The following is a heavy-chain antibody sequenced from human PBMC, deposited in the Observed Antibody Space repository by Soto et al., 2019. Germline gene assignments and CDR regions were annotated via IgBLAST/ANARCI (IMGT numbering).Heavy chain of an antibody. Sequence: KSSETLSLTCAVYGGSFSGYYWSWIRQPPGKGLEWIGYIYYSGSTNYNPSLKSRVTISVDTSKNQFSLKLSSVTAADTAVYYCARSLNYGSGSYLGYWGQGTLVTVSS. CDR3: ARSLNYGSGSYLGY. J-gene: IGHJ4*02. V-gene: IGHV4-59*01. CDR2: IYYSGST. CDR1: GGSFSGYY. D-gene: IGHD3-10*01.